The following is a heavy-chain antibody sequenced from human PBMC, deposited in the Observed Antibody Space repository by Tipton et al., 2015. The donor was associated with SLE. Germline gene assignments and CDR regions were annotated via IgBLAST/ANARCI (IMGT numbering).Heavy chain of an antibody. V-gene: IGHV1-18*01. CDR1: GYTFTSYG. J-gene: IGHJ4*02. CDR2: ISAYNGDT. CDR3: ARETREKGIAASSRFDY. Sequence: QLVQSGAEVKKPGASVKVSCKASGYTFTSYGISWVRQAPGQGLEWMGWISAYNGDTNYAHNLQGRVTMTTDTSTSTVYMELRSLRSDDTAVYYCARETREKGIAASSRFDYWGQGTLVTVSS. D-gene: IGHD6-13*01.